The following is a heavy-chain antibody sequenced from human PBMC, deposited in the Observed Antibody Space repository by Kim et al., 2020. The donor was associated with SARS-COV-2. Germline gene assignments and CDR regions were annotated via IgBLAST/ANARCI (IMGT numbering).Heavy chain of an antibody. CDR3: ARLFMVRGALYFDY. V-gene: IGHV1-69*13. CDR1: GGTFSSYA. J-gene: IGHJ4*02. D-gene: IGHD3-10*01. Sequence: SVKVSCKASGGTFSSYAISWVLQAPGQGLEWMGGIIPIFGTANYAQKFQGRVTITADESTSTAYMELSSLRSEDTAVYYCARLFMVRGALYFDYWGQGTLVTVSS. CDR2: IIPIFGTA.